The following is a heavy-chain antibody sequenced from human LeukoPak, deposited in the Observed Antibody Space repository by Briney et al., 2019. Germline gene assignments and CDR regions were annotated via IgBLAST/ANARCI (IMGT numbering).Heavy chain of an antibody. V-gene: IGHV3-53*01. D-gene: IGHD1-7*01. CDR2: LYSGGSS. Sequence: GGSLRLSCAASGLSVSSNYLTWVRQAPGRGLEWVSVLYSGGSSQYADSVKGRFTISKDISKNTFFLQMNSLRAEDTAVYYCARGESGAWNYKRGFDYWGQGTLVTVSP. CDR1: GLSVSSNY. CDR3: ARGESGAWNYKRGFDY. J-gene: IGHJ4*02.